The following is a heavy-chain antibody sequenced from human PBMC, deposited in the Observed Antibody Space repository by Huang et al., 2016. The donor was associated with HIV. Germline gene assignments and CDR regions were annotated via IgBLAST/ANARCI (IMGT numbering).Heavy chain of an antibody. V-gene: IGHV3-30*18. Sequence: QVQLVESGGGVVQPGRSLRLSCTASGFSCSSYGMHWVRQAPGKGLEWVAVVSFDGSTKYSPDSVKGRFTISRDNSKNTLYLQMNSLTVEDTAVYYCAKDKYLMSTILAYYFDCWGQGTLVTVSS. CDR1: GFSCSSYG. CDR3: AKDKYLMSTILAYYFDC. D-gene: IGHD3-3*01. J-gene: IGHJ4*02. CDR2: VSFDGSTK.